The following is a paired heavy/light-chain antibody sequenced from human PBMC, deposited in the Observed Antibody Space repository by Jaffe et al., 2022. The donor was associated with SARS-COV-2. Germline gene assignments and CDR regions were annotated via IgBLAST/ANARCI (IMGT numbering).Light chain of an antibody. CDR1: SGHSSYA. CDR3: QTWGSGIVV. Sequence: QVVLTQSSSASASLGASVKLTCTLTSGHSSYAIAWHQQQPEKGPRYLMKLSSDGSHSRGDGIPDRFSGSSSGAERYLTISSLQSEDEADYYCQTWGSGIVVFGGGTKLTVL. CDR2: LSSDGSH. V-gene: IGLV4-69*01. J-gene: IGLJ2*01.
Heavy chain of an antibody. CDR1: GGSITDSFYY. CDR2: IYYGGST. Sequence: QLQLQESGPGLVKPSETLSLICAFSGGSITDSFYYWGWIRQPPGKGLEWVGSIYYGGSTYYNSSLKSRVTMSVDTSKHQFSLRLSSVTAADTAVYFCARHAAITGTTGYFDYWGRGTLVTVSS. V-gene: IGHV4-39*01. D-gene: IGHD1-20*01. J-gene: IGHJ4*02. CDR3: ARHAAITGTTGYFDY.